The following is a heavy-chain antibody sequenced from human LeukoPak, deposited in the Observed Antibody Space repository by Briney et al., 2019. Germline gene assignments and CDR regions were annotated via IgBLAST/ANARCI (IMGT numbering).Heavy chain of an antibody. CDR3: TRDLQRRSSGWLTAAAGDY. D-gene: IGHD6-19*01. V-gene: IGHV1-18*04. CDR2: INPNNGNT. Sequence: ASVKVSCTASGYTFTGYYMHWVRQAPGQGLEWMGWINPNNGNTYYAQKFQGRVTMTTDTSTSTAYMELRSLRSDDTAVYYCTRDLQRRSSGWLTAAAGDYWGQGTLVTVSS. CDR1: GYTFTGYY. J-gene: IGHJ4*02.